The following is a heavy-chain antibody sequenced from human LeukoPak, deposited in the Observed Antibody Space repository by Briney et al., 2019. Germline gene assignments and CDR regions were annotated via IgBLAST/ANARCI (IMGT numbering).Heavy chain of an antibody. CDR1: GYSFTTYG. Sequence: ASVTVSCTASGYSFTTYGINWVRQAPGQGLEWMGWISPFNANTNYAQKLQDRVTMTIETSTSTAYLELRSLRSDDTAVYYCARVEGYSGYNIPSPFDYWGQGTLVTVSS. V-gene: IGHV1-18*01. CDR3: ARVEGYSGYNIPSPFDY. D-gene: IGHD5-12*01. CDR2: ISPFNANT. J-gene: IGHJ4*02.